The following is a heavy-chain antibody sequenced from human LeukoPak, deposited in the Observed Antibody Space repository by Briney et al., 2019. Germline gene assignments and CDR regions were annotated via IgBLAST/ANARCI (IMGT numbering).Heavy chain of an antibody. Sequence: ASVKVSCKASGYTFTSYGISWVRQAPRQGLEWMGWISAYNGNTNYAQKLQGRVTMTTDTSTSTAYMELRSLRSDDTAVYYCARIGYCSSTSCYHLDYWGQGSLVTVSS. CDR1: GYTFTSYG. D-gene: IGHD2-2*01. V-gene: IGHV1-18*01. J-gene: IGHJ4*02. CDR3: ARIGYCSSTSCYHLDY. CDR2: ISAYNGNT.